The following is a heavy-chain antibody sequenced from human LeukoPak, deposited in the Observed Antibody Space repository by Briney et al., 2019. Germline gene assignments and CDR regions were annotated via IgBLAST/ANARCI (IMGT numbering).Heavy chain of an antibody. CDR1: GFTFSNYA. J-gene: IGHJ4*02. CDR2: ISGSGGNT. CDR3: VRDGDIVVVITFDY. V-gene: IGHV3-23*01. Sequence: GGSLRLSCAAPGFTFSNYAMSWVRQAPGKGLEWVSAISGSGGNTYYADSVEGRFTISRDNSKNTLYLQMDRMRVEDSAVYYCVRDGDIVVVITFDYWGPGNLVTVSS. D-gene: IGHD3-22*01.